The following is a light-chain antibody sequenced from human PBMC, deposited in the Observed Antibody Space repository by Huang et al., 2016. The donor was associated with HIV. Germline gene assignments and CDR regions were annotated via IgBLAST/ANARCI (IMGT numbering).Light chain of an antibody. J-gene: IGKJ5*01. Sequence: DIVMTQSPDSLAVSLVERATINCESSPLVLYSSNNKNYVAWSQQKPGQPPKLLIYWASTQEFGVPDRFTGSGSGTDFTLTISSLQAEDVAVYYCQQYYNTPITCGQGTRLGIK. CDR2: WAS. CDR1: PLVLYSSNNKNY. CDR3: QQYYNTPIT. V-gene: IGKV4-1*01.